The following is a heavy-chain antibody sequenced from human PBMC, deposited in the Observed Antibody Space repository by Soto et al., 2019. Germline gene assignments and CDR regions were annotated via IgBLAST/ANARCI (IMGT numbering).Heavy chain of an antibody. D-gene: IGHD2-15*01. J-gene: IGHJ4*02. Sequence: QVQLQESGPGLVKPSQTLSLTCTVSGVSISSGGYYWGWIRQHPGNGLELIGNIYYSVRTYYNPPLKSRVFMSVDTSKNHFYLKLSSVTAADTAMYYCASVIGGYSEDYFDYGGQGTLVTVSS. CDR3: ASVIGGYSEDYFDY. CDR1: GVSISSGGYY. CDR2: IYYSVRT. V-gene: IGHV4-31*03.